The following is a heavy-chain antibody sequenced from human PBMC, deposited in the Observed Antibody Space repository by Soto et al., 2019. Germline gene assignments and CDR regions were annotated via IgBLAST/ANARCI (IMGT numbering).Heavy chain of an antibody. CDR3: ARDIAARQNPYYYYMDV. J-gene: IGHJ6*03. V-gene: IGHV6-1*01. Sequence: QSQTLSLTCAISGDSVSSNSAAWNWIRQSPSRGLEWLGRTYYRSKWYNDYAVSVKSRITINPDTSKNQFSLQLNSVTPEDTAVYYCARDIAARQNPYYYYMDVWGKGTTVTVSS. CDR2: TYYRSKWYN. D-gene: IGHD6-6*01. CDR1: GDSVSSNSAA.